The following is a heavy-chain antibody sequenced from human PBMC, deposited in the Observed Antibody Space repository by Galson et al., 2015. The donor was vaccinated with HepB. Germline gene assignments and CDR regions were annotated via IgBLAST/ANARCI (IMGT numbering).Heavy chain of an antibody. V-gene: IGHV5-10-1*01. J-gene: IGHJ4*02. D-gene: IGHD4-17*01. Sequence: QSGAEVKKPGESLRISCKGSGYSFTSYWISWVRQMPGKGLEWMGRIDPSDSYTNYSPSFQGHVTISADKSISTAYLQWSSLKASDTAMYYCARVLRYGDYEPHWFDYWGQGTLVTVSS. CDR1: GYSFTSYW. CDR2: IDPSDSYT. CDR3: ARVLRYGDYEPHWFDY.